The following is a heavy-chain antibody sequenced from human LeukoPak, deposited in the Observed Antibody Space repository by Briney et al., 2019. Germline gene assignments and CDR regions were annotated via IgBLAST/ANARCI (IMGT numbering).Heavy chain of an antibody. Sequence: PGGSLRLSCAASGFTFSTYSMNWVRQAPGKGLEWVSYISSSSSTISYADSVKGRFTISRDNSKNTLYLQMNSLRAEDTAVYYCAKADGGYYGSGSYYDYYYYYMDVWGKGTTVTISS. D-gene: IGHD3-10*01. CDR3: AKADGGYYGSGSYYDYYYYYMDV. CDR1: GFTFSTYS. V-gene: IGHV3-48*01. CDR2: ISSSSSTI. J-gene: IGHJ6*03.